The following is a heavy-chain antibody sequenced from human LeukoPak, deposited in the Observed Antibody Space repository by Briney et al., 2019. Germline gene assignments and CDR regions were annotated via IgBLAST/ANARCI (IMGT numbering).Heavy chain of an antibody. D-gene: IGHD5-18*01. V-gene: IGHV4-34*01. CDR3: ARPVDTAMVYFDY. CDR2: INHSGST. Sequence: SETPSLTCAVYGGSFSGYYWSWIRQPPGKGLEWIGEINHSGSTNYNPSLKSRVTISVDTSKNQFSLKLSSVTAADTAVYYCARPVDTAMVYFDYWGQGTLVTVSS. J-gene: IGHJ4*02. CDR1: GGSFSGYY.